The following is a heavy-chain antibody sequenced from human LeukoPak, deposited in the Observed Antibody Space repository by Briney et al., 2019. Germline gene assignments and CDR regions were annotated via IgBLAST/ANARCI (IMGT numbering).Heavy chain of an antibody. CDR2: ISSSSSYI. CDR3: ARAPIYYMDV. Sequence: GGSLRLSCAASGFTFSDYYMSWIRQAPGKGLEWVSSISSSSSYIYYADSVKGRFTISRDNAKNSLYLQMNSLRAEDTAVYYCARAPIYYMDVWGKGTTVTVSS. CDR1: GFTFSDYY. J-gene: IGHJ6*03. D-gene: IGHD3-9*01. V-gene: IGHV3-11*06.